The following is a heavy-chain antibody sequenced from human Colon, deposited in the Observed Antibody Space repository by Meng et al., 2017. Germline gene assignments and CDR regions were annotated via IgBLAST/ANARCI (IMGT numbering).Heavy chain of an antibody. CDR1: GDSITYDTW. Sequence: QVHLREAGPGLVKPSGTLSLTCAVSGDSITYDTWWSWLRQPPGKGLEWIGEIHHGRGTNYNPALRSRVTFSLDKSRNQLSLTLTSVTAADTAVYYCARNGFYSLGYWGPGALVTVSS. D-gene: IGHD3-22*01. CDR2: IHHGRGT. V-gene: IGHV4-4*02. J-gene: IGHJ4*02. CDR3: ARNGFYSLGY.